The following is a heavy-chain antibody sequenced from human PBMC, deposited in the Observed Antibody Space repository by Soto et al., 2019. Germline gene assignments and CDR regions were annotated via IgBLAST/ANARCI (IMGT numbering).Heavy chain of an antibody. CDR1: GGSISSYY. V-gene: IGHV4-59*01. CDR3: ARGDDYGDYFWFDP. CDR2: IYYSGST. J-gene: IGHJ5*02. Sequence: SETLSLTCTVSGGSISSYYWSWIRQPPGKGLEWIGCIYYSGSTNYNPSLKSRVTISVDTSKNQFSLKLSSVTAADTAVYYCARGDDYGDYFWFDPWGQGTLVTVSS. D-gene: IGHD4-17*01.